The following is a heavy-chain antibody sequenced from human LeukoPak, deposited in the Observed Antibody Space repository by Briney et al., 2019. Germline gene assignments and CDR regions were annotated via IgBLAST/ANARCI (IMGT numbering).Heavy chain of an antibody. CDR1: GGSFSGYY. V-gene: IGHV4-34*01. Sequence: PSETLSLTCAVYGGSFSGYYWSWIRQPPGKGLEWIGEINHSGSTNYNPSLKSRVTISVDTSKNQFSLKLSSVTAADTAVYYCARHGYCSSTSCPRGSWFDPWGQGTLVTVSS. D-gene: IGHD2-2*01. CDR3: ARHGYCSSTSCPRGSWFDP. J-gene: IGHJ5*02. CDR2: INHSGST.